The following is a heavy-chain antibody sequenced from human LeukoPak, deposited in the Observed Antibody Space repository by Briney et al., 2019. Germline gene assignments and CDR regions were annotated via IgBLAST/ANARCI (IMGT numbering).Heavy chain of an antibody. Sequence: SETLSLTCTVSGGSISSYYWSWIRQPPGKGLEWIGYIYYSGSTNYNPSLKSRATISVDTSKNQFSLKLSSVTAADTAVYYCARVACSSTSCYAMEVDYWGQGTLVTVSS. CDR2: IYYSGST. J-gene: IGHJ4*02. CDR3: ARVACSSTSCYAMEVDY. D-gene: IGHD2-2*01. CDR1: GGSISSYY. V-gene: IGHV4-59*01.